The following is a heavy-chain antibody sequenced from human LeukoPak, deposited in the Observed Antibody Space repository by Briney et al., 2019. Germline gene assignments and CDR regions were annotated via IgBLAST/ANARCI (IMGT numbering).Heavy chain of an antibody. CDR2: INHSGST. D-gene: IGHD3-22*01. J-gene: IGHJ5*02. V-gene: IGHV4-34*01. CDR3: ARSQFPPDYYDSSGYPPGWFDP. CDR1: VGSFSGYY. Sequence: KPSETLSLTCAVYVGSFSGYYWSWIRQPPGKGLKWIGEINHSGSTNYNSSLKSRVTISVDTSKNQFSLKLSSVTAADTAVYYCARSQFPPDYYDSSGYPPGWFDPWGQGTLVTVSS.